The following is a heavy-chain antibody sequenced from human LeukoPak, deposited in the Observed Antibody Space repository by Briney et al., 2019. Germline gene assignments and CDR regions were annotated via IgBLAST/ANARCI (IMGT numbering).Heavy chain of an antibody. CDR3: AREAADYSVRGVSFYGMDV. CDR1: EFTFSSYA. D-gene: IGHD3-10*01. V-gene: IGHV3-33*01. Sequence: GRSLRLSCAASEFTFSSYAMHWVRQAPGKGLEWVAVIWTDGSNKYYADSVKGRFTISRDNSKNTLYLQMNSLRAEDTAVYYCAREAADYSVRGVSFYGMDVWGQGTTVTVSS. J-gene: IGHJ6*02. CDR2: IWTDGSNK.